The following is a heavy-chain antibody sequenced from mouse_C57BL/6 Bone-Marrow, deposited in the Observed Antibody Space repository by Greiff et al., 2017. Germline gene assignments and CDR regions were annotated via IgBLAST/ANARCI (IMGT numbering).Heavy chain of an antibody. CDR1: GYTFTDYY. D-gene: IGHD1-1*01. CDR2: IYPGSGNT. J-gene: IGHJ4*01. Sequence: VQLQQSGAELVRPGASVKLSCKASGYTFTDYYINWVKQRPGQGLEWIARIYPGSGNTYYNEKFKGKATLTAEKSSSTAYMQLSSLTSEDSAVYFCARSGVITTVVRYAMDYWGQGTSVTVSS. CDR3: ARSGVITTVVRYAMDY. V-gene: IGHV1-76*01.